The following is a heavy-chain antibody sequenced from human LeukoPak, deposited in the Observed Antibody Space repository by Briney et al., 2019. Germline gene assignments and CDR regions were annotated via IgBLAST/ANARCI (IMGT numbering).Heavy chain of an antibody. CDR3: ARAEVLHRVWFDP. Sequence: ASVKVSFKASGYTFTVYYMHWVRQAPGQGLEWMGWINPNSGGTNYAQKFQGRVTMTRDTSISTAYMELSRLRSDDTAVYYCARAEVLHRVWFDPWGQGTLVTVSS. J-gene: IGHJ5*02. CDR1: GYTFTVYY. D-gene: IGHD4/OR15-4a*01. CDR2: INPNSGGT. V-gene: IGHV1-2*02.